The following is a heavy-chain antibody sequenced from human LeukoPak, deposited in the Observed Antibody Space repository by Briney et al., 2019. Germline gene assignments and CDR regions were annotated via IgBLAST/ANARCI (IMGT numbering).Heavy chain of an antibody. J-gene: IGHJ4*02. CDR1: GLTVSSNY. CDR2: LFIGGNT. D-gene: IGHD5-18*01. V-gene: IGHV3-53*01. CDR3: TTAAGYNYGQY. Sequence: GGSLRLSCAASGLTVSSNYMNWVRQAPGKGLEWVSALFIGGNTYYADSVRGRFTISRDNSKNTLYLQMNSLRAEDTAIYYCTTAAGYNYGQYWGQGTLVTVSS.